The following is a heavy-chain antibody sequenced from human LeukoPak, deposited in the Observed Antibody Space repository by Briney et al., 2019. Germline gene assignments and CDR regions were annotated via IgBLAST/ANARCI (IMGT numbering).Heavy chain of an antibody. J-gene: IGHJ4*02. CDR3: AVGTGYFDY. D-gene: IGHD3-10*01. Sequence: GESLKISRRTSGYTFISYWIGWVRQMPGKGLEWMGTIYPADSDTRYSPSFQGQVTISADNSISTAYLQWSSLKASDTAMYCCAVGTGYFDYWGQGALVTVSS. V-gene: IGHV5-51*01. CDR1: GYTFISYW. CDR2: IYPADSDT.